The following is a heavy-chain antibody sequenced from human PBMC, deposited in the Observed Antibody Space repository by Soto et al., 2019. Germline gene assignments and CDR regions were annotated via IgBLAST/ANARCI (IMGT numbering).Heavy chain of an antibody. Sequence: ASVKVSCKASGYTFTSYYIHWVRQAPGQGLEWMGIINPSGGSTSYAQKFQGRVTMTRDTSTSTVYMELSSLRSEDTAVYYCARVSRTTIAFDIWGQGTMLTVSS. CDR2: INPSGGST. V-gene: IGHV1-46*03. CDR1: GYTFTSYY. J-gene: IGHJ3*02. CDR3: ARVSRTTIAFDI. D-gene: IGHD1-26*01.